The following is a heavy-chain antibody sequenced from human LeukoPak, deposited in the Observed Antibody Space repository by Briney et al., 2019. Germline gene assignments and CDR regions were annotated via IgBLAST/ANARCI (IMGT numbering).Heavy chain of an antibody. CDR2: IYTSGST. CDR1: GVSISSYY. J-gene: IGHJ4*02. CDR3: ARDRYYYDSSGYYQLDY. D-gene: IGHD3-22*01. Sequence: SETLSLTCTVSGVSISSYYWSWIRQPAGKGLEWIGRIYTSGSTNYNPSLKSRVTMSVDTFRNQLSLKLSSVTAADTAVYYCARDRYYYDSSGYYQLDYWGQGTLVTVSS. V-gene: IGHV4-4*07.